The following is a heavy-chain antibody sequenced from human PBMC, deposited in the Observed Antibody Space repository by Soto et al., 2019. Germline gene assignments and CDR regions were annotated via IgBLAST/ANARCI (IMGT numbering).Heavy chain of an antibody. D-gene: IGHD2-21*02. V-gene: IGHV2-5*02. CDR3: VHSRCGGDCLRSYSSHYYYGMDV. CDR1: GFSLSTGGLG. CDR2: IYWDDDK. Sequence: SGPTLVNPTQTLTLTCTFSGFSLSTGGLGVGWIRQPPGEALEWLALIYWDDDKRYSPSLRSRLTIIKDTSKNQVVLIMTNMDPVDTATYYCVHSRCGGDCLRSYSSHYYYGMDVWGQGTTVTVSS. J-gene: IGHJ6*02.